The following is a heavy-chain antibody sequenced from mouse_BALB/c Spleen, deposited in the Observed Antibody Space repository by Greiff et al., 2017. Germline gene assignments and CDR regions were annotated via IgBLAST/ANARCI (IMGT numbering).Heavy chain of an antibody. Sequence: QVQLKQSGAELVRPGASVTLSCKASGYTFTDYEMHWVKQTPVHGLEWIGAIDPETGGTAYNQKFKGKATLTADKSSSTAYMELRSLTSEDSAVYYCTLTGTKAMDYWGQGTSVTVSS. V-gene: IGHV1-15*01. D-gene: IGHD4-1*01. CDR3: TLTGTKAMDY. CDR2: IDPETGGT. CDR1: GYTFTDYE. J-gene: IGHJ4*01.